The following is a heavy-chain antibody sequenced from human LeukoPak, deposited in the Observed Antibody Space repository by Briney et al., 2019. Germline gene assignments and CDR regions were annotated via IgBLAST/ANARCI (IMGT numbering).Heavy chain of an antibody. CDR2: IYSNGST. J-gene: IGHJ4*02. CDR3: AGGVTIVRGTSKHFDY. D-gene: IGHD3-10*01. CDR1: GGSISSGGYS. V-gene: IGHV4-30-4*07. Sequence: TLSLTCAVSGGSISSGGYSWSWIRQPPGQRLEWIGHIYSNGSTSNNPSLKSRVTISGDTSKNQFSLKLSSLTAADTAVYYCAGGVTIVRGTSKHFDYWGQGTLVTVSS.